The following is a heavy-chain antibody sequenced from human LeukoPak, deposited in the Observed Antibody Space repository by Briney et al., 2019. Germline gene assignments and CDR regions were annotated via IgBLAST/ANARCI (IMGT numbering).Heavy chain of an antibody. D-gene: IGHD4-17*01. CDR3: AKDYGDGGNY. CDR2: ICGSGGST. J-gene: IGHJ4*02. CDR1: GFTFSSYY. Sequence: PGGSLRLSCAASGFTFSSYYMSWVRQAPGKGLEWVSDICGSGGSTYYADYEKGPFTISRDNSKNPLYLQMNSLRAEDTAVYYCAKDYGDGGNYWGQGTLVTVSS. V-gene: IGHV3-23*01.